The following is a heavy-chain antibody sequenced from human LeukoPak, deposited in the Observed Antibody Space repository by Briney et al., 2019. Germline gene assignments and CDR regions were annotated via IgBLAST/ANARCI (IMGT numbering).Heavy chain of an antibody. CDR1: GGSFSSYW. D-gene: IGHD3-10*01. CDR3: VSGPYGLGRPMPY. V-gene: IGHV4-34*01. CDR2: INHSGST. J-gene: IGHJ4*02. Sequence: SETLSLTCAVYGGSFSSYWWSWIRQPPGKGLEWIAEINHSGSTNYNPSLKSRVTISVGTSKNQFSLKLNSVTAADTAVYYCVSGPYGLGRPMPYWGPGTLVTVSS.